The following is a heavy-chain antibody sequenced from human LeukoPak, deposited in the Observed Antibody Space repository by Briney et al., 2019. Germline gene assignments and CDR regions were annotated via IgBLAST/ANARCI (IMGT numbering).Heavy chain of an antibody. Sequence: QPGRSLRLSCAASGFTFSSYAMHWVRQAPGKGLEWVSYISSSGSTIYYADSVKGRFTISRDNAKNSLYLQMNSLRAEDTAVYYCARDCSGGSCYSEWGQGTLITVSS. CDR3: ARDCSGGSCYSE. D-gene: IGHD2-15*01. CDR2: ISSSGSTI. J-gene: IGHJ4*02. CDR1: GFTFSSYA. V-gene: IGHV3-48*04.